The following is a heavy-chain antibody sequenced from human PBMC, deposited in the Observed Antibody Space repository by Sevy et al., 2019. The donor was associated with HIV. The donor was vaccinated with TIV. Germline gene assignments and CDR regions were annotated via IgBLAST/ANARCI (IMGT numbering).Heavy chain of an antibody. D-gene: IGHD2-2*01. CDR2: INGSDDT. CDR3: AKSPTRDYSYGMDV. V-gene: IGHV3-23*01. CDR1: GFTFSSYA. Sequence: GGSLRLSCAASGFTFSSYAMNWVRQAPGKGLEWVSAINGSDDTYYADSVKGRFTISRDNSKNTLYLQINSLRAEDTAVYYCAKSPTRDYSYGMDVWGQGTTVTVSS. J-gene: IGHJ6*02.